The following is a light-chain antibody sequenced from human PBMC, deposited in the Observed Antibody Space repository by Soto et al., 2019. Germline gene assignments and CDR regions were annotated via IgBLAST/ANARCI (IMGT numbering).Light chain of an antibody. Sequence: DVMMTQSQDSLAVSLGERATINCKSSQSVLYSSNNKNYLAWYQQKPGQPPKLLIYWASTRESGVPDRFSGSGSGTDFTLTISSLQAEDVAVYYCQQYYSTPITFGQGTRLEI. V-gene: IGKV4-1*01. CDR3: QQYYSTPIT. CDR2: WAS. CDR1: QSVLYSSNNKNY. J-gene: IGKJ5*01.